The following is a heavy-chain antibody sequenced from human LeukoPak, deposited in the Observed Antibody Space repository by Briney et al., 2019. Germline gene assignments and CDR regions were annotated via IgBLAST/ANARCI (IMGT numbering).Heavy chain of an antibody. V-gene: IGHV4-39*01. CDR1: GGSISSSSYY. CDR3: ARSVTYYYDSSGYRNAFDI. J-gene: IGHJ3*02. Sequence: SETLSLTCTVSGGSISSSSYYWGWIRQPPGKGLEWIGSIYYSGSTYYNPSLKSRVTISVDTSKNQFSLKLSSVTAADTAVYYCARSVTYYYDSSGYRNAFDIWGQGTMVTVSS. CDR2: IYYSGST. D-gene: IGHD3-22*01.